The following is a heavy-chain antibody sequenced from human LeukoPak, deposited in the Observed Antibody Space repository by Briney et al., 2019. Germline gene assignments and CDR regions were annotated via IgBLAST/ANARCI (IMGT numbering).Heavy chain of an antibody. CDR1: GFTFSSYA. V-gene: IGHV3-9*01. D-gene: IGHD2-15*01. CDR3: AKAPGGPPKLLATLWYFDL. J-gene: IGHJ2*01. Sequence: PGGSLRLSCAASGFTFSSYAMSWVRQAPGKGLEWVSGISWNSGSIGYADSVKGRFTISRDNAKNSLYLQMNSLRAEDTALYYCAKAPGGPPKLLATLWYFDLWGRGTLVTVSS. CDR2: ISWNSGSI.